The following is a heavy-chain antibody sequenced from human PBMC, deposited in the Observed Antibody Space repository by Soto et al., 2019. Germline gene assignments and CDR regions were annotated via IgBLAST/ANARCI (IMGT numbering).Heavy chain of an antibody. Sequence: QVHLVQSGAEVKEPGASVKVSCKTSGFTFTTHAIHWVRQAPGQRFEWMGWINAGNGNTKYSQRFQDRVTITRDTSASTAYMELSSLTSEDRAVYYCARRNNGGPIDYWGQGTLVTVSS. V-gene: IGHV1-3*01. CDR2: INAGNGNT. J-gene: IGHJ4*02. D-gene: IGHD2-8*01. CDR1: GFTFTTHA. CDR3: ARRNNGGPIDY.